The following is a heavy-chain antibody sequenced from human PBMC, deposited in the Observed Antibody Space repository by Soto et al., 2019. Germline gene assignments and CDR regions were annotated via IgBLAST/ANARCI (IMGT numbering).Heavy chain of an antibody. J-gene: IGHJ6*03. Sequence: PGGSLRLSCAASGFTFSSYAMSWVRQAPGKGLEWVSTITTSGGNTYYPDSVQGRFTISRDNSKNTLYLQMNSLRAEDTAVYYCAVRYCTNGVCYTNYYYYIDVWGKGTTVTVSS. D-gene: IGHD2-8*01. CDR3: AVRYCTNGVCYTNYYYYIDV. CDR1: GFTFSSYA. CDR2: ITTSGGNT. V-gene: IGHV3-23*01.